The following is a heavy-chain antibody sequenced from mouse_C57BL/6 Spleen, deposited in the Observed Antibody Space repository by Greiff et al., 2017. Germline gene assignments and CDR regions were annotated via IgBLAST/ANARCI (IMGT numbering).Heavy chain of an antibody. CDR1: GYSITSGYY. CDR2: ISYDGSN. CDR3: ARDLLLFAY. V-gene: IGHV3-6*01. Sequence: EVKLMESGPGLVKPSQSLSLTCSVSGYSITSGYYWNWIRQFPGNKLEWMGYISYDGSNNYNPTLKNRISITRDTSKNQFFLKLNSVTTEDTATYYCARDLLLFAYWGQGTLVTVSA. D-gene: IGHD2-1*01. J-gene: IGHJ3*01.